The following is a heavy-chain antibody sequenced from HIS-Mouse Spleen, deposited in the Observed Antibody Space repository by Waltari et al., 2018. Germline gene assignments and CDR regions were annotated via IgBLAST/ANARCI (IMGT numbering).Heavy chain of an antibody. CDR3: ARDRYWYFDL. CDR1: GCSISSLNYH. CDR2: IKQDGSEK. J-gene: IGHJ2*01. Sequence: QLQESGPGPGQPSETLSLSCTVHGCSISSLNYHLGWIRQPPGKGLEWVANIKQDGSEKYYVDSVKGRFTISRDNAKNSLYLQMNSLRAEDTAVYYCARDRYWYFDLWGRGTLVTVSS. V-gene: IGHV3-7*01.